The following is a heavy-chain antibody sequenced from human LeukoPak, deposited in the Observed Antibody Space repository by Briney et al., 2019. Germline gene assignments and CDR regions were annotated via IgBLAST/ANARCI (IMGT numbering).Heavy chain of an antibody. D-gene: IGHD2-21*01. CDR3: AKAPVTTCSGAYCYPFDY. V-gene: IGHV3-23*01. CDR2: ISVSGNT. Sequence: GGSLRLSCAASGFTLSSYAMSWVRQAPGKGLEWVSAISVSGNTYHADSVKGRLTISRDSSKNTLYLQMNRLRAEDAAVYYCAKAPVTTCSGAYCYPFDYWGQGTLVTVSS. CDR1: GFTLSSYA. J-gene: IGHJ4*02.